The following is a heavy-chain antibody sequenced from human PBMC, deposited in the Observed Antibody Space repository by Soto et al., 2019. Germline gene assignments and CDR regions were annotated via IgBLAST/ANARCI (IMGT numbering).Heavy chain of an antibody. Sequence: GGSLRLSCAASGFTVSSNYMSWVRQAPGKGLEWVSVIYSGGSTYYADSVKGRFTISRDNAKNSLYLQMNSLRAEDTAVYYCARDPSIVLVPAATYYYYYYGMDVWGQGTTVTVSS. V-gene: IGHV3-66*01. D-gene: IGHD2-2*01. CDR1: GFTVSSNY. CDR2: IYSGGST. CDR3: ARDPSIVLVPAATYYYYYYGMDV. J-gene: IGHJ6*02.